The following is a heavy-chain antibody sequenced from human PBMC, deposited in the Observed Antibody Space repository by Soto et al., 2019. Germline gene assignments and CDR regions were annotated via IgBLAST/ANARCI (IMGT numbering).Heavy chain of an antibody. Sequence: GKGLEWIGEIYHSGSTNYNPSLKSRVTISVDKSKNQFSLKLSSVTAADTAVYYCAIFFFQAEGSIRVTVPVSAFRLNRSSDL. D-gene: IGHD3-16*02. CDR3: AIFFFQAEGSIRVTVPVSAFRLNRSSDL. CDR2: IYHSGST. V-gene: IGHV4-4*02. J-gene: IGHJ2*01.